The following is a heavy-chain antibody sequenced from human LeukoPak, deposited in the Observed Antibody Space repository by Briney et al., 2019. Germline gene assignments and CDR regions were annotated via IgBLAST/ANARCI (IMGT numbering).Heavy chain of an antibody. CDR3: ARDAVTTGFSPTSFDY. D-gene: IGHD4-17*01. CDR2: INPNSGGT. J-gene: IGHJ4*02. V-gene: IGHV1-2*02. Sequence: AASVKVSCKAFGCTFTKEAISWVRQAPGQGLEWMGWINPNSGGTNYAQKFQGRVTMTRDTSISTAYMELSRLRSDDTAVYYCARDAVTTGFSPTSFDYWGQGTLVTVSS. CDR1: GCTFTKEA.